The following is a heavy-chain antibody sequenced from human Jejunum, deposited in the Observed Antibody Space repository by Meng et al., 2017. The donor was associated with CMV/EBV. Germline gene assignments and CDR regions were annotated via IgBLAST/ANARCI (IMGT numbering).Heavy chain of an antibody. CDR3: ARVSSGWDYFDY. J-gene: IGHJ4*02. CDR1: GGSVSSGGYY. CDR2: IYYSGSP. V-gene: IGHV4-31*03. Sequence: VQRQDSGPGLLKPSQTLSLTCTVSGGSVSSGGYYWTWIRQHPGKGLEWFGNIYYSGSPFYNPSLKRRVIISIGTSKNQFSLNLRSVTAADTAVYYCARVSSGWDYFDYWGQGTLVTVSS. D-gene: IGHD6-19*01.